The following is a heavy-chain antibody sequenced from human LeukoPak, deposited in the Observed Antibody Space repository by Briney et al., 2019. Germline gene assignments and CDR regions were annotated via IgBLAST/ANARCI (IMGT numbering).Heavy chain of an antibody. CDR1: GYTFTSYD. D-gene: IGHD6-13*01. CDR3: ARGRAEQGY. Sequence: ASVKVSCKASGYTFTSYDINWVRQAPGQGLEWMGWINPNSGGTNYAQKFQGRVTMTRDTSISTAYMELSRLRSDDTAVYYCARGRAEQGYWGQGTLVTVSS. V-gene: IGHV1-2*02. J-gene: IGHJ4*02. CDR2: INPNSGGT.